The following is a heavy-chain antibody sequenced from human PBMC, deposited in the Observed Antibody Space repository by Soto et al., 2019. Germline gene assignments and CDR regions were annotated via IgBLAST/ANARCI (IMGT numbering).Heavy chain of an antibody. J-gene: IGHJ4*02. CDR3: ARGMSGYSYGNFDY. D-gene: IGHD5-18*01. CDR2: IWYDGSNK. CDR1: GFTFSSYG. V-gene: IGHV3-33*01. Sequence: GGSLRLSCAASGFTFSSYGMHWVRQAPGKGLEWVAVIWYDGSNKYYADSVKGRFTISRDNSKNTLYLQMNSLRAEDTAVYYCARGMSGYSYGNFDYWGQGTLVTVSS.